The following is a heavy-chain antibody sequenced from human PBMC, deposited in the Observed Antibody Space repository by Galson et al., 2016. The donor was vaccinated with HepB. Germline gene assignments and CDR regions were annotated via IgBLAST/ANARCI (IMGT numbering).Heavy chain of an antibody. CDR3: AKVFGVGFWSAYDY. Sequence: SLRLSCAASGFTFSNYGMHWVRQAPGKGLEWVAADSRDGRRKFYADSVKGRFTISRDNSNSMLFLQMSSLRADDTAVYYCAKVFGVGFWSAYDYWGQGTLVTVSS. J-gene: IGHJ4*02. V-gene: IGHV3-30*18. D-gene: IGHD3-3*01. CDR1: GFTFSNYG. CDR2: DSRDGRRK.